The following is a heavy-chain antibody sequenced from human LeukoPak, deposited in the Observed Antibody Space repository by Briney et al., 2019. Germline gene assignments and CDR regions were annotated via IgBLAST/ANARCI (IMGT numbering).Heavy chain of an antibody. CDR1: GFTFSSYS. D-gene: IGHD3-22*01. J-gene: IGHJ4*02. V-gene: IGHV3-23*01. CDR2: ISGSGGST. CDR3: ARSSDLRYFDY. Sequence: GGSLRLSCAASGFTFSSYSMNWVRQAPGKGLEWVSAISGSGGSTYYADSVKGRFTISRDNSKNTLYLQMNSLRAEDTAVYYCARSSDLRYFDYWGRGTLVTVSS.